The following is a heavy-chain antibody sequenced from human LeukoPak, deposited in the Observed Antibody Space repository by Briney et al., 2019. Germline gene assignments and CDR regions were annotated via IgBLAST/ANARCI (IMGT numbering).Heavy chain of an antibody. CDR1: GGSFSGYY. J-gene: IGHJ6*03. D-gene: IGHD2-2*01. Sequence: PSETLSLTCAVYGGSFSGYYWSWIRQPPGKGLEWIGEINHSGSTNYNPSLKSRVTISVDTSKNQFSLKLSSVTAADTAVYYCARGAAPAAIYYYYMDVWGKGTTVTVSS. CDR3: ARGAAPAAIYYYYMDV. V-gene: IGHV4-34*01. CDR2: INHSGST.